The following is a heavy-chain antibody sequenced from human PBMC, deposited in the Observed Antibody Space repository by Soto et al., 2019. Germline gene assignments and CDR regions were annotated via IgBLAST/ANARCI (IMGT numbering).Heavy chain of an antibody. J-gene: IGHJ4*02. D-gene: IGHD3-10*01. CDR3: ATSFGSGYRAFDY. Sequence: QVQLVQSGAEVKKPGSSVKVSCKASGDTFNFYTINWVRQAPGLGLEWMGRFNPILSMSNSALRFQGRVTLTAYKSTSTAYMVLSSLRSEDTAVYYCATSFGSGYRAFDYWGQGVLGTVSS. V-gene: IGHV1-69*02. CDR2: FNPILSMS. CDR1: GDTFNFYT.